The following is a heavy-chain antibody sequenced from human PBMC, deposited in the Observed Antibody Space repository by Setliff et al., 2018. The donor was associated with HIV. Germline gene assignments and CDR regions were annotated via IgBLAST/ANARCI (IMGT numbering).Heavy chain of an antibody. V-gene: IGHV4-39*01. D-gene: IGHD3-3*01. CDR2: VHFSGTT. CDR3: ARPSLGIGGGSKFDS. CDR1: GGSISSSSYY. J-gene: IGHJ4*02. Sequence: SETLSLTCNVSGGSISSSSYYWGWVRQPPGKGLEWIGNVHFSGTTYYNPSLKSRVTISVDPSRNQFSLRLISVTAADAAMYYCARPSLGIGGGSKFDSWGQGTLVTVSS.